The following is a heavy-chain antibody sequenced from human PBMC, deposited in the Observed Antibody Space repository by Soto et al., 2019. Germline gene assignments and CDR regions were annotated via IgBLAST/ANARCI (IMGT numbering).Heavy chain of an antibody. J-gene: IGHJ4*02. V-gene: IGHV3-53*01. CDR3: ARGFQSSFGY. D-gene: IGHD2-21*01. Sequence: GGSLRLSCAASGFTVSNSYMSWVRQAPGKGLEWVSVIYSGGSTYYADSVKGRFTISRDSSKNTLYLQMNSLRAEDTAVYYCARGFQSSFGYWGQGALVTVSS. CDR2: IYSGGST. CDR1: GFTVSNSY.